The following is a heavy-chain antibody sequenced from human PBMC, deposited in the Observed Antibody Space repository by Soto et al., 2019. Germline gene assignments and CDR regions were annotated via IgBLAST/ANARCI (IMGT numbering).Heavy chain of an antibody. CDR2: ISAGAVAT. CDR1: GFTFSSYA. J-gene: IGHJ4*02. Sequence: QPGGSLRLSCAASGFTFSSYAMSWVRQAPGKGLEWVSAISAGAVATNYADSVKGRFTISRDNSKNTLYLQMNSLRAEDTAVYYCAKGRESSGSYRPFDYWGQGARVTVSS. CDR3: AKGRESSGSYRPFDY. V-gene: IGHV3-23*01. D-gene: IGHD3-22*01.